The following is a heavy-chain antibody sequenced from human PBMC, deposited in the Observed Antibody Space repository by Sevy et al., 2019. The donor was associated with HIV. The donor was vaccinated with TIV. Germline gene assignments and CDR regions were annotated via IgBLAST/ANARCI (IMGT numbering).Heavy chain of an antibody. Sequence: GESLKISCKGSGYSFTSYWIGWVRQMPGKGLEWMGIIYPGDSDTRYSPSFQGQVTISADKSISTAYLQWSSLKASDTAMYYCARCGLLRYFDWLSPALDAFDIWGQWTMVTVSS. CDR2: IYPGDSDT. J-gene: IGHJ3*02. V-gene: IGHV5-51*01. CDR3: ARCGLLRYFDWLSPALDAFDI. D-gene: IGHD3-9*01. CDR1: GYSFTSYW.